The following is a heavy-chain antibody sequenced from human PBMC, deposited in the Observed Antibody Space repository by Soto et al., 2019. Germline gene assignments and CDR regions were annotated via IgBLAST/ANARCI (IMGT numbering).Heavy chain of an antibody. D-gene: IGHD5-18*01. CDR3: ARASYTAMVPYDY. V-gene: IGHV3-30*03. CDR2: ISYDGSNK. J-gene: IGHJ4*02. CDR1: RFTLCSYG. Sequence: PGGCPRLSCAACRFTLCSYGMHWVRQAPGKGLEWVAVISYDGSNKYYADSVKGRFTISRDNSKNTLYLQMSSLRSEDTAVYYCARASYTAMVPYDYWGQGTLVTVSS.